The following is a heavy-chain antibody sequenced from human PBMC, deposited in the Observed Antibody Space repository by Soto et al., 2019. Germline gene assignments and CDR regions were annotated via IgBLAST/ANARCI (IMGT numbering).Heavy chain of an antibody. D-gene: IGHD6-19*01. V-gene: IGHV3-74*01. CDR3: ARLPGYSTGWTPFDF. Sequence: GGSLRLSCAAPGFTFSNYWMHWVRQAPGEGLVWVSRINSDGSTTSHADSVKGRFTISRDNAKNTLYLQMNSLRAEDTAVYYCARLPGYSTGWTPFDFWGQGTQVTVSS. J-gene: IGHJ4*02. CDR1: GFTFSNYW. CDR2: INSDGSTT.